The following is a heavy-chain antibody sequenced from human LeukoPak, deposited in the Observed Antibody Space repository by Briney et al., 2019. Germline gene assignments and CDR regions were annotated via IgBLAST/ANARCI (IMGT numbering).Heavy chain of an antibody. CDR1: GFTFSSYG. J-gene: IGHJ6*03. CDR2: IWYDGSNK. Sequence: GGSLRLSCAASGFTFSSYGMHWVRQAPGKGLEWVAVIWYDGSNKYYADSVKGRFTISRDNSKNTLYLQMNSLRAEDTAVYYCAKDAAARRLYYYYYMDVWGKGTTVTVSS. D-gene: IGHD6-6*01. CDR3: AKDAAARRLYYYYYMDV. V-gene: IGHV3-33*06.